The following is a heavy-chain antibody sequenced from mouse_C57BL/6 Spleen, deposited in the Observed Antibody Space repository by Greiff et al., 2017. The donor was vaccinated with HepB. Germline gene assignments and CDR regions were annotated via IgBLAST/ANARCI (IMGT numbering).Heavy chain of an antibody. CDR1: GYTFTSYW. Sequence: QVQLKQPGAELVKPGASVKLSCKASGYTFTSYWMHWVKQRPGQGLEWIGMIHPNSGSTNYNEKFKSKATLTVDKSSSTAYMQLSSLTSEDSAVYYCARLNYYEYFDYWGQGTTLTVSS. CDR2: IHPNSGST. V-gene: IGHV1-64*01. D-gene: IGHD1-1*01. CDR3: ARLNYYEYFDY. J-gene: IGHJ2*01.